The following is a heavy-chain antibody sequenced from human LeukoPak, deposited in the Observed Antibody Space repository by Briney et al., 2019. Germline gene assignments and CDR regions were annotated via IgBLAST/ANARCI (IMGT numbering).Heavy chain of an antibody. CDR1: GFTFSDYY. CDR2: ISSSGSTI. CDR3: ARVRIPTVTTGVHYFDY. V-gene: IGHV3-11*04. Sequence: TGGSLRLSCAASGFTFSDYYMSWIRQAPGKGLEWVSYISSSGSTIYYAVSVKGRFTISRDNAKNSLYLQMNSLRAEDTAVYYCARVRIPTVTTGVHYFDYWGQGTLVTVSS. D-gene: IGHD4-17*01. J-gene: IGHJ4*02.